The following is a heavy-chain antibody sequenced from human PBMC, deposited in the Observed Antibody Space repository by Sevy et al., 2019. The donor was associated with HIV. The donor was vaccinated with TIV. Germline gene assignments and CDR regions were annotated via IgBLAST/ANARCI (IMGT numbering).Heavy chain of an antibody. CDR3: AREGCTRPHDY. Sequence: GGSLRLSCAASGFAFYDYSMSWIRQAPGKGLEWVATLSFGCGKINYADSVKGRFTISRDDSKNSFYLQMDNLRVEDTALYYCAREGCTRPHDYWGQGTRVTVSS. CDR1: GFAFYDYS. CDR2: LSFGCGKI. V-gene: IGHV3-23*01. D-gene: IGHD2-8*01. J-gene: IGHJ4*02.